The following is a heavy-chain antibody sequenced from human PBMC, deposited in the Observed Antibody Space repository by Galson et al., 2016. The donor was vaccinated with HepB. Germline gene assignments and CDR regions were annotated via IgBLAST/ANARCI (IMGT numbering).Heavy chain of an antibody. CDR3: ARTMRGYSYGYEDY. V-gene: IGHV5-51*01. J-gene: IGHJ4*02. D-gene: IGHD5-18*01. CDR2: IYPGDSDT. CDR1: GYNFSKYW. Sequence: QSGAEVKKPGESLKISCKGSGYNFSKYWIGWVRQMPGKGLEWMGIIYPGDSDTTYSPSFQGQVTISADKSISTTYLQWSSLKASDTAVYYCARTMRGYSYGYEDYWGQGTLVTVS.